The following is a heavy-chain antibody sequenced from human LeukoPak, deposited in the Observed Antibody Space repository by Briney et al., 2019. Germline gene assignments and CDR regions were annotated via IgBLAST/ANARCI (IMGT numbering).Heavy chain of an antibody. Sequence: SWIRQPPGKGLEWIGEINHSGSTNYNPSLKSRVTISVDTSKNQFSLKLRSVTAADTAVYYCARVMYYYDSSGPAWWFDPWGQGTLVTASS. D-gene: IGHD3-22*01. J-gene: IGHJ5*02. CDR3: ARVMYYYDSSGPAWWFDP. CDR2: INHSGST. V-gene: IGHV4-34*01.